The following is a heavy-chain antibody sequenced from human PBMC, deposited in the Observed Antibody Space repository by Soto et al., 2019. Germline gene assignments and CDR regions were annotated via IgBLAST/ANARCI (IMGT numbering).Heavy chain of an antibody. CDR3: ARSYRRYCSGCSCYSYYYYYMDV. D-gene: IGHD2-15*01. Sequence: QVQLQESGPGLVKPSETLSLTGTVSGGSISSYYWSWIRQPPGKALECIGYIYYSGSTNYNPSLKTRVTISVDTSKNQFSLKLSSVTAADTAVYYCARSYRRYCSGCSCYSYYYYYMDVWGKGTTVTVSS. V-gene: IGHV4-59*01. J-gene: IGHJ6*03. CDR1: GGSISSYY. CDR2: IYYSGST.